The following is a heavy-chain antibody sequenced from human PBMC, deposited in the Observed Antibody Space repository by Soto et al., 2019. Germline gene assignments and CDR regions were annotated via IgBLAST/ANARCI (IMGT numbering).Heavy chain of an antibody. D-gene: IGHD3-16*01. Sequence: QVRLVESGGGLVKPEGSLRLSCAASGFSVRDYYMTWIRQAPGKGLEFLSYIIPGSDIRKYADSVEGRFTISRDNAKNLLYLHMNRLRAEDTAVYYCTRDPRITDFWGQGTLVTVSS. J-gene: IGHJ4*02. CDR2: IIPGSDIR. CDR1: GFSVRDYY. CDR3: TRDPRITDF. V-gene: IGHV3-11*01.